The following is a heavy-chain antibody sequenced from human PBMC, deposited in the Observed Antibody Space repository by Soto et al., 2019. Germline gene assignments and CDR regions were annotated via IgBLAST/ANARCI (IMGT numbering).Heavy chain of an antibody. CDR2: ISYSGST. J-gene: IGHJ6*02. CDR3: ARHWVMGPTSTYYYYGMDV. V-gene: IGHV4-59*08. D-gene: IGHD1-26*01. CDR1: GGSISSYY. Sequence: QVQLQESGPGLVKPSETLSLTCTVSGGSISSYYWSWIRQPPGKGLEWIGYISYSGSTNYNPSLKSRVTISVDTSKNQFFLRLTSVTAADTAVYYCARHWVMGPTSTYYYYGMDVWGQGTTVTVSS.